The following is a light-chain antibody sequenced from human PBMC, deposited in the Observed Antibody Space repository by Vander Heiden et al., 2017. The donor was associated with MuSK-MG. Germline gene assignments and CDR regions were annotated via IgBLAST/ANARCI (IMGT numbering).Light chain of an antibody. J-gene: IGKJ3*01. V-gene: IGKV3-20*01. CDR3: QQYGSARGFT. CDR2: GAS. Sequence: IVLTQSPGTLSLSPGERATLSCRASQSVSSSYLAWYQQKPGQAPRLLIYGASSRATGIPDRFSGSGSGTDFTLTISRLEPEDFAVYYCQQYGSARGFTFGPGTKVXIK. CDR1: QSVSSSY.